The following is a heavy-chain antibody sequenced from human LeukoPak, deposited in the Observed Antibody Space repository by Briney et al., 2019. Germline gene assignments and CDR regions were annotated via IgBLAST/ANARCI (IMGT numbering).Heavy chain of an antibody. CDR2: INPNSGGT. Sequence: ASVKVSCKASGYTFTGYYLHWVRQAPGQGLEWMGWINPNSGGTNYTQKFQDRVTMTRDTSISTAYMELSSPRSDDTAVYYCARGKGVGATYYYYYYMDVWGKGTTVTVSS. V-gene: IGHV1-2*02. J-gene: IGHJ6*03. D-gene: IGHD1-26*01. CDR1: GYTFTGYY. CDR3: ARGKGVGATYYYYYYMDV.